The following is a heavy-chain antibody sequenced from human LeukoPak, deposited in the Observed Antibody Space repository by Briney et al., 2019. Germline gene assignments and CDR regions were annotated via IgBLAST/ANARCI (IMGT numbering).Heavy chain of an antibody. CDR1: GGTITNYY. CDR3: ARTYDGSGYIFDY. V-gene: IGHV4-59*12. D-gene: IGHD3-22*01. Sequence: SETLSLTCGVSGGTITNYYWNWIRQAPGKGLEWLGYIYYSGSTNYNPSLKSRVTISADTYKKQLSLKLRSVTAADTAVYYCARTYDGSGYIFDYWGQGTLVTVSS. CDR2: IYYSGST. J-gene: IGHJ4*02.